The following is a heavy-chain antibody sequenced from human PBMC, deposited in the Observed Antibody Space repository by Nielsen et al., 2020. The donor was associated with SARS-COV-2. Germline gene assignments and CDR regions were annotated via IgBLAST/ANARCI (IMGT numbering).Heavy chain of an antibody. J-gene: IGHJ6*02. V-gene: IGHV3-15*01. CDR1: GFTFMNAW. D-gene: IGHD6-13*01. CDR2: IKAKTDGETT. CDR3: STGGVAAVGTYYYYYGMDV. Sequence: GESLKISCVASGFTFMNAWMTWVRQAPGKGLEWVGGIKAKTDGETTVYAAPVQGRFTISRDDSEMTLYLQMDSLEIEDTGVYYCSTGGVAAVGTYYYYYGMDVWGQGTTVAVSS.